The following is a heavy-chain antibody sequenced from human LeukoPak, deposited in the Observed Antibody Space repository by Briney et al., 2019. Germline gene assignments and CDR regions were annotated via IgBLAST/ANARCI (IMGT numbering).Heavy chain of an antibody. V-gene: IGHV3-7*01. CDR1: GFTFSSYW. CDR2: IKQDGSEK. CDR3: ARGKSGSYGTKGY. J-gene: IGHJ4*02. D-gene: IGHD1-26*01. Sequence: GGSLRLSCVASGFTFSSYWMSWVRQAPGKGLECVADIKQDGSEKYYVDSMKGRFTISRDNAKNSLYLQMNSLRVEDTAVYYCARGKSGSYGTKGYWGQGTLVTVSS.